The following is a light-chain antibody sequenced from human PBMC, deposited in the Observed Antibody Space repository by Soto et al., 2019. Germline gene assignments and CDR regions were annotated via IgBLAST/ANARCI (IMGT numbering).Light chain of an antibody. Sequence: EIVLTQSPGTLSLSAGERATLSFRASQSVSSSYLAWYQQKPGQAPRLLIYDASSRATGIPDRFSGSGSGTDFTLTISRLEPEDFAVYYCQQYGSSFRTFGQGTKVDIK. J-gene: IGKJ1*01. CDR2: DAS. CDR1: QSVSSSY. V-gene: IGKV3-20*01. CDR3: QQYGSSFRT.